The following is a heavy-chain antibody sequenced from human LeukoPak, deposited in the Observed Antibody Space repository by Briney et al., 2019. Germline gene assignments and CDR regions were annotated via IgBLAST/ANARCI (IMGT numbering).Heavy chain of an antibody. CDR1: GYTLTELS. D-gene: IGHD2-2*01. CDR3: ATVVPAAPAWFDP. Sequence: ASVKVSCKVSGYTLTELSMHWVRQAPGQGLEWMGWINPNSGGTNYAQKFQGRVTMTRDTSISTAYMELSRLRSDDTAVYYCATVVPAAPAWFDPWGQGTLVTVSS. J-gene: IGHJ5*02. V-gene: IGHV1-2*02. CDR2: INPNSGGT.